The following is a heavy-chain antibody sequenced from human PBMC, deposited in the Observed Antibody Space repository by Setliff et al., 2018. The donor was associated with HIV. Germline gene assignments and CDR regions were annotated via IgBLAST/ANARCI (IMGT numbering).Heavy chain of an antibody. CDR2: ISYGGIT. D-gene: IGHD3-22*01. Sequence: PSETLSLTCTVSGGSISSSHDFWNWIRQPPGKGLEWIGAISYGGITYYNPSLTSRVTISVDTSKNQFSLKVTSVTAADTAVYYCARVPGREYYDTSGDFDYWGLGTLVTVSS. CDR1: GGSISSSHDF. V-gene: IGHV4-39*07. J-gene: IGHJ4*02. CDR3: ARVPGREYYDTSGDFDY.